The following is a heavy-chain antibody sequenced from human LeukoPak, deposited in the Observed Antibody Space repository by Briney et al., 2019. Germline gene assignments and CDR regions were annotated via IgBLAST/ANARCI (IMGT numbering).Heavy chain of an antibody. Sequence: SETLSLTCAVYGQSVSGSRSYWAWIRQPPGQGLEWIGNVLLSGRTTYNPALESRASISMDSSKNQFSLTLTSATAGATAVYYCAKEPEGIRFDPWGQGTLVTVSS. CDR2: VLLSGRT. CDR3: AKEPEGIRFDP. CDR1: GQSVSGSRSY. D-gene: IGHD1-14*01. V-gene: IGHV4-34*12. J-gene: IGHJ5*02.